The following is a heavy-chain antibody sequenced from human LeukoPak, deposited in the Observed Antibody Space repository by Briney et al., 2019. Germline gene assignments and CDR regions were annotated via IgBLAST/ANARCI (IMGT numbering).Heavy chain of an antibody. CDR2: FDPEDGET. J-gene: IGHJ6*02. CDR1: GYTLTELS. Sequence: GASVKVSCKVSGYTLTELSMHWVRQAPGKGLEWMGGFDPEDGETIYAQKFQGRVTMTEDTSTDTAYMELSSLRSEDTAVYYCATDGPPYNWNAFYYYYGMDVWGQGTTVTVSS. D-gene: IGHD1-1*01. CDR3: ATDGPPYNWNAFYYYYGMDV. V-gene: IGHV1-24*01.